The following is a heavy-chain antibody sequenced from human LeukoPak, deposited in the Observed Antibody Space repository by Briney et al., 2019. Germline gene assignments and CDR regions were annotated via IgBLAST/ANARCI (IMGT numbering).Heavy chain of an antibody. CDR1: GYTFTSYG. CDR2: ISAYNGNT. Sequence: ASVKVSCKASGYTFTSYGISWVRQAPGQGLEWMGWISAYNGNTNYAQKLQGRVTMTTDTSTSTAYMELRSLRSDDTVVYYCARQVRFLEWLFPDYYYYYGMDVWGQGTTVTVSS. CDR3: ARQVRFLEWLFPDYYYYYGMDV. J-gene: IGHJ6*02. D-gene: IGHD3-3*01. V-gene: IGHV1-18*01.